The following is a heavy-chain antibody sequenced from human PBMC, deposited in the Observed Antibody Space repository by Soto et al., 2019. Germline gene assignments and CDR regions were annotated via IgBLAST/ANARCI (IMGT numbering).Heavy chain of an antibody. CDR3: ARLLVGATRPTPNNWFDP. V-gene: IGHV1-69*02. D-gene: IGHD1-26*01. J-gene: IGHJ5*02. CDR2: IIPILGIA. CDR1: GGTFSSYT. Sequence: SVKVSCKASGGTFSSYTISWVRQAPGQGLEWIGRIIPILGIANYAQKFQGRVTITADKSTSTAYMELSSLRSEDTAVYYCARLLVGATRPTPNNWFDPWGQGTLVTVS.